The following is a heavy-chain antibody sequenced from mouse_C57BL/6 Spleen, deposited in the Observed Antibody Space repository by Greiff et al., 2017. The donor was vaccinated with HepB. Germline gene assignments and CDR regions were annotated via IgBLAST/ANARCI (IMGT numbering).Heavy chain of an antibody. J-gene: IGHJ3*01. Sequence: QVQLQQSGAELVRPGASVTLSCKASGYTFTDYEMHWVKQTPVHGLEWIGAIDPETGGTAYNQKFKGKAILTADKSSSTAYMELRSLTSEDSAFYYCTSIYYDYGVAYWGQGTLVTVSA. V-gene: IGHV1-15*01. CDR3: TSIYYDYGVAY. CDR1: GYTFTDYE. CDR2: IDPETGGT. D-gene: IGHD2-4*01.